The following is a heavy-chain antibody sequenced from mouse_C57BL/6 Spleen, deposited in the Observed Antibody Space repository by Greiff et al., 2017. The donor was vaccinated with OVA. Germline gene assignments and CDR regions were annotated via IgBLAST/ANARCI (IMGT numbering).Heavy chain of an antibody. CDR3: ARSKDYGRGYFDY. J-gene: IGHJ2*01. D-gene: IGHD1-1*01. Sequence: VQLQQSGPELVKPGASVKISCKASGYTFTDYYMNWVKQSHGKSLEWIGDINPNNGGTSYNQKFKGKATLTVDKSSSTAYMELRSLTSEDSAVYYCARSKDYGRGYFDYWGQGTTLTVSS. V-gene: IGHV1-26*01. CDR1: GYTFTDYY. CDR2: INPNNGGT.